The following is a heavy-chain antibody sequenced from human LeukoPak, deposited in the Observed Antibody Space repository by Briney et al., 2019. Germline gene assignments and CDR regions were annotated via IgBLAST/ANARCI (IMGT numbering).Heavy chain of an antibody. Sequence: GGSLRLSCAASGFIFSNYGMNWVRQAPGKGLEWVAVISYDGSNKYYADSVKGRFTISRDNSKNTLYLQMNSLRAEDTAVYYCARTLSRWDDAFDIWGQGTMVTVSS. CDR2: ISYDGSNK. J-gene: IGHJ3*02. D-gene: IGHD1-26*01. CDR1: GFIFSNYG. V-gene: IGHV3-30*03. CDR3: ARTLSRWDDAFDI.